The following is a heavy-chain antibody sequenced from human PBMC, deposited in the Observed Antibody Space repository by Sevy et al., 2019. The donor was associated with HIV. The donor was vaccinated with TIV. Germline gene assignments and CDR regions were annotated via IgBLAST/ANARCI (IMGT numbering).Heavy chain of an antibody. V-gene: IGHV3-30*02. D-gene: IGHD3-22*01. J-gene: IGHJ4*02. CDR1: GVTIGSSV. Sequence: GGSLRLSCAASGVTIGSSVIHWVRQAPGKGLEWVALTRHAGAVIDYAKSVKGRFTLSADNAKNTVYVEMTSPRGEDTAIYHWAKEVGSSGSAGYLDYWGPGTLVTVSS. CDR3: AKEVGSSGSAGYLDY. CDR2: TRHAGAVI.